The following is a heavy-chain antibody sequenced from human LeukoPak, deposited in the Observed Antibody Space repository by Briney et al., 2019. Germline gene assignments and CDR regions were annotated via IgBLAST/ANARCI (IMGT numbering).Heavy chain of an antibody. V-gene: IGHV4-59*11. CDR3: ARDLYTENYFDY. CDR2: IYHSGSA. J-gene: IGHJ4*02. Sequence: PSETLSLTCAVSSASISRHSWSWIRQPPGKGLEWIGYIYHSGSANYSPSLKSRVTISLDTSQNHFSLRLTSVTAADTAVYYCARDLYTENYFDYWGQGILVTVSS. D-gene: IGHD1-1*01. CDR1: SASISRHS.